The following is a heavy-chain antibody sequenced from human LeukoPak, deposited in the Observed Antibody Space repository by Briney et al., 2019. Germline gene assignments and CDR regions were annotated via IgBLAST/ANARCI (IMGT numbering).Heavy chain of an antibody. V-gene: IGHV4-59*12. CDR3: ARGILYSNNWFDP. D-gene: IGHD2-8*01. CDR2: IYYSGST. CDR1: GGSISSYY. J-gene: IGHJ5*02. Sequence: PSETLSLTCTVSGGSISSYYWSWIRQPPGKGLEWIGYIYYSGSTNYNPSLKSRVTISVDTSKNQFSLKLSSMTAADTAVYYCARGILYSNNWFDPWGQGTLVTVSS.